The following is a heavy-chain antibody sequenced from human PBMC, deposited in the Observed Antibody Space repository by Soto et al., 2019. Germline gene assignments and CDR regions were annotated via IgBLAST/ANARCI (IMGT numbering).Heavy chain of an antibody. J-gene: IGHJ4*02. CDR3: ARLHSSVPRGYIDH. CDR1: GGCISSYY. D-gene: IGHD4-4*01. V-gene: IGHV4-59*08. Sequence: SETLSLTCTVSGGCISSYYWSWIRQPPGKGLEWIGYIYYSGKTYYNPSLKSRVTISVDMSKNQFSLKLTSVTAADTAIYYCARLHSSVPRGYIDHWGKGILVTVSS. CDR2: IYYSGKT.